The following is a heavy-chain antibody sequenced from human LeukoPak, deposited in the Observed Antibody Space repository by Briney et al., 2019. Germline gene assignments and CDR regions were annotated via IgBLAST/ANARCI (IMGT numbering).Heavy chain of an antibody. CDR3: ARDRVPAADY. J-gene: IGHJ4*02. D-gene: IGHD2-2*01. Sequence: SETLSLTCTVSGGSMTIYYWSWIRQPPGKGLEWIGYIYYSGSINYNPSLKSRVTISIDTSKNQFSLKLTSVTAEDTAVYYCARDRVPAADYWGRGTLVTVSS. V-gene: IGHV4-59*01. CDR1: GGSMTIYY. CDR2: IYYSGSI.